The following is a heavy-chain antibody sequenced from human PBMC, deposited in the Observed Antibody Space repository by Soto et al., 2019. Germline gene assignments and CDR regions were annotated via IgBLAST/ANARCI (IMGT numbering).Heavy chain of an antibody. CDR2: ISAYNGNT. D-gene: IGHD2-15*01. V-gene: IGHV1-18*01. CDR1: GYTFTSYG. CDR3: ARDCRLVVDATPCAFDI. Sequence: QVQLVQSGAEVKKPGASVKVSCKASGYTFTSYGISWVRQAPGQGLEWMGWISAYNGNTNYAQKLQGRVTMTTDTSTSTAYMELRSLRSDDTAVYYCARDCRLVVDATPCAFDIWGQGTMVTVSS. J-gene: IGHJ3*02.